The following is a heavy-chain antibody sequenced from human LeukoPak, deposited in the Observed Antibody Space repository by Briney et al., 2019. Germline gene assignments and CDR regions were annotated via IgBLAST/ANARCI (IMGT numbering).Heavy chain of an antibody. Sequence: PSETLSLTCTVSGGSISSSSYYWGWIRQPPGKGLEWIGSIYYSGSTYYNPSLKSRVTISVDTSKNHFSLKLSSVTAADTAVYYCARLRRGVNDYWGQGTLVTVSS. CDR2: IYYSGST. CDR1: GGSISSSSYY. J-gene: IGHJ4*02. CDR3: ARLRRGVNDY. V-gene: IGHV4-39*02. D-gene: IGHD3-10*01.